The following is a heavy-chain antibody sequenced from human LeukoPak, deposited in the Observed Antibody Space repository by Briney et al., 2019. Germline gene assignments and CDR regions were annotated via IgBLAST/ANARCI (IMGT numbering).Heavy chain of an antibody. CDR2: ISRSGGNS. D-gene: IGHD2-21*01. V-gene: IGHV3-23*01. CDR1: GFTQNA. CDR3: TKGAYSGDCCDWYFDL. J-gene: IGHJ2*01. Sequence: GGSLRLSCEASGFTQNAMGWVRQAPGKGLEWVASISRSGGNSHYADSVKGRFTISRDNSKNTMYLQMDSLRADDTALYYCTKGAYSGDCCDWYFDLWGRGTLVTVSS.